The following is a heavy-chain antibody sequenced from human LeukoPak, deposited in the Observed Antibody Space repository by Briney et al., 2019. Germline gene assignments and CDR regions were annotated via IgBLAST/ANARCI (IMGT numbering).Heavy chain of an antibody. V-gene: IGHV3-23*01. D-gene: IGHD2-2*01. Sequence: GGSLRLSCAASGFTFSSYAMSWVRQAPGKGLEWVSAISGSGGSTYYADSVKGRFTISRDNAKNSLYLQMNSLRAEDTAVYYCAAIRYCSSTSCYLPWGQGTLVTVSS. J-gene: IGHJ5*02. CDR2: ISGSGGST. CDR3: AAIRYCSSTSCYLP. CDR1: GFTFSSYA.